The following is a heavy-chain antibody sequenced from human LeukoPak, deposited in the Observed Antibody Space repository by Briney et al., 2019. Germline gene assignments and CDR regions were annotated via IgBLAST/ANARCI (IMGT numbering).Heavy chain of an antibody. CDR2: IHYSGST. D-gene: IGHD3-16*01. V-gene: IGHV4-59*01. CDR3: ARGSRGGYNWFDP. J-gene: IGHJ5*02. CDR1: GGSISSYY. Sequence: SETLSLTRTVSGGSISSYYWSWIRQSPGKGLEWIGYIHYSGSTNYNPSLKSRVTISVDTSKNQFSLRLNSVTAADTALYYCARGSRGGYNWFDPWGQGTLVIVSS.